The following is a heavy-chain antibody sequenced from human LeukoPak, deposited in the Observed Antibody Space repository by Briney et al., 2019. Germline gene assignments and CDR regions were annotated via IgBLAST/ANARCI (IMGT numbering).Heavy chain of an antibody. CDR3: ARDYVTMAPDY. CDR2: IGPGTNHT. J-gene: IGHJ4*02. Sequence: GGSLRPSCAASGFTFNTYGMNWVRQAPGKGLEWLSYIGPGTNHTYYADSVRGRFVISRDDAKSSLYLQMSSLRAEDTAVYYCARDYVTMAPDYGGLGTLVTVSS. V-gene: IGHV3-21*01. CDR1: GFTFNTYG. D-gene: IGHD3-10*02.